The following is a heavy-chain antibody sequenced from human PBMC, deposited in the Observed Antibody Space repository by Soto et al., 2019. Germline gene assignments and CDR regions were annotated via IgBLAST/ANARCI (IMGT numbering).Heavy chain of an antibody. CDR2: IYYSGST. Sequence: SETLSLTCTVSGGSISSYYWSWIRQPPGKGLEWIGYIYYSGSTNYNPSLKSRVTISVDTSKNQFSLKLSSVTAADTAVYYCARDRDGYNYFDYWGQGTLVTVSS. J-gene: IGHJ4*02. D-gene: IGHD5-12*01. V-gene: IGHV4-59*01. CDR1: GGSISSYY. CDR3: ARDRDGYNYFDY.